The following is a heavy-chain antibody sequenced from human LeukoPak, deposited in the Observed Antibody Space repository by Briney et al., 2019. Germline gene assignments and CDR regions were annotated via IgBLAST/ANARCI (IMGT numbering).Heavy chain of an antibody. J-gene: IGHJ6*02. CDR3: TRRGLSDYYYGLDV. D-gene: IGHD4/OR15-4a*01. Sequence: GGSLKLSCAASGFTFSGSVIHWVRRASGKGLEWVGRIRSKANSYATAYAASVKGRFTISRDDSKNTAYLQMTSLKIEDTAVYYCTRRGLSDYYYGLDVWGQGTTVTVSS. CDR2: IRSKANSYAT. CDR1: GFTFSGSV. V-gene: IGHV3-73*01.